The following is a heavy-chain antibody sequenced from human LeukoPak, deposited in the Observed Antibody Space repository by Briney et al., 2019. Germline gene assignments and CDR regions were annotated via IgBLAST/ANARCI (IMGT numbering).Heavy chain of an antibody. V-gene: IGHV3-74*01. Sequence: PGGSLRLSCAASGCTLTTYWMHWVRQAPGKGLVWVSRINSDGEITTYADSVKGRLTISGDYAKNTLYLQMNSLRAEDTAVYYCARDSGHDAFDIWGQGTTVTVSS. CDR3: ARDSGHDAFDI. CDR1: GCTLTTYW. CDR2: INSDGEIT. J-gene: IGHJ3*02.